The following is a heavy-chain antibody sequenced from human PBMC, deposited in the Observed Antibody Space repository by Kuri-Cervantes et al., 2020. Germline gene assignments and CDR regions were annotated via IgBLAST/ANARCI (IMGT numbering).Heavy chain of an antibody. Sequence: YNPSLKSRVTKSVDKSKNQFSLNLSSVTAADTAVYYCARGRVAVAGPHAFDIWGQGTMVTVSS. J-gene: IGHJ3*02. V-gene: IGHV4-4*02. CDR3: ARGRVAVAGPHAFDI. D-gene: IGHD6-19*01.